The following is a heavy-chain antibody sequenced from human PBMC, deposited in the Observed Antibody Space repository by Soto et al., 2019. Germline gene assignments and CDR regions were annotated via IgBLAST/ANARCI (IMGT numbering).Heavy chain of an antibody. CDR2: IRSKAYGGTT. D-gene: IGHD5-12*01. CDR1: GFTFGDYA. CDR3: TRSHGGRWLQLRFDY. V-gene: IGHV3-49*04. Sequence: GGSLRLSCTASGFTFGDYAMSWVRQAPGKGLEWVGFIRSKAYGGTTEYAASVKGRFTISRDDSKSIAYLQMNSLKTEDTAVYYCTRSHGGRWLQLRFDYWGQGTLVTVSS. J-gene: IGHJ4*02.